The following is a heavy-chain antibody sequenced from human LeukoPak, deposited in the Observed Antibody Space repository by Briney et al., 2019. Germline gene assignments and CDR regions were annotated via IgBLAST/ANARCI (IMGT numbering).Heavy chain of an antibody. D-gene: IGHD3-22*01. CDR2: IYYSGST. CDR1: GGSISSGGYC. V-gene: IGHV4-31*03. Sequence: SQTLSLTCTVSGGSISSGGYCWSWIRQHPGKGLAWIGYIYYSGSTYYNPSLKSRVTISVDTSKNQFSLKLSSVTAADTAVYYCASHYYDSSGYNVDYWGQGTLVTVSS. J-gene: IGHJ4*02. CDR3: ASHYYDSSGYNVDY.